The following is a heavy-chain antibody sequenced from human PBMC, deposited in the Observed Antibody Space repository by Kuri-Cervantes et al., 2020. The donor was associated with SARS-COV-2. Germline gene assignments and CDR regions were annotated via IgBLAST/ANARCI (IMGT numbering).Heavy chain of an antibody. V-gene: IGHV3-11*04. CDR1: GFTFSAYN. CDR3: ARDGGAGYYYMDV. D-gene: IGHD3-22*01. CDR2: ISNNGRII. Sequence: GESLKISCAASGFTFSAYNMNWVRQAPGKGLEWVPYISNNGRIIWYADSVKGRFTISRDNAKNSLYLQMNSLRAEETAVYYCARDGGAGYYYMDVWGKGTTVTVSS. J-gene: IGHJ6*03.